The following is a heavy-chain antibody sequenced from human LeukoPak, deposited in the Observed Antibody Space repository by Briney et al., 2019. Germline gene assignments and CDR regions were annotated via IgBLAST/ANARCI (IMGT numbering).Heavy chain of an antibody. Sequence: SETLSLTCTVSGDSIRSHYCAWLRQPPGKGLEWLGHIYNSATTDYNPSFKSRVTISLDTSKKQFSLKMTSVTALDSAVYYCARGGEGYNDDAFEVWGRGTAVTVSS. CDR2: IYNSATT. D-gene: IGHD5-24*01. J-gene: IGHJ3*01. CDR3: ARGGEGYNDDAFEV. CDR1: GDSIRSHY. V-gene: IGHV4-59*11.